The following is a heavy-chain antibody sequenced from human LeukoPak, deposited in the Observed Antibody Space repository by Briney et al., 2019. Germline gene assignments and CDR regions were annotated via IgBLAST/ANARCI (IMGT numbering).Heavy chain of an antibody. Sequence: GGSLRLSCAASGFTFSSYGMSWVRQAPGKGLEWVSAISGSGGSTYYADSVKGRFTISRDNSKNTLYLQMNSLRAEDTAVYYCAKSPPGGYSYGWFDYWGQGALVTVSS. CDR3: AKSPPGGYSYGWFDY. D-gene: IGHD5-18*01. V-gene: IGHV3-23*01. CDR1: GFTFSSYG. J-gene: IGHJ4*02. CDR2: ISGSGGST.